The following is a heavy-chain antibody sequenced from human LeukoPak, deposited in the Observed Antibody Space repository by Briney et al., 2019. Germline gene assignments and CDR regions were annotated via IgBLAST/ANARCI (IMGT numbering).Heavy chain of an antibody. V-gene: IGHV4-34*01. J-gene: IGHJ6*02. Sequence: SETLSLTCAVYGGSFSGYYWGWIRQPPGKGLEWIGEINHSGSTNYNPSLKSRVTISVDTSKNQFSLKLSSVTAADTAVYYCARDYRYSSSWYDYYYYGMDVWGQGTTVTVSS. CDR1: GGSFSGYY. D-gene: IGHD6-13*01. CDR2: INHSGST. CDR3: ARDYRYSSSWYDYYYYGMDV.